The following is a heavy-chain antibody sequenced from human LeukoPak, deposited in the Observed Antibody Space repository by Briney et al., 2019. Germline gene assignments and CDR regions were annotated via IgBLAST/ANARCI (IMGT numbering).Heavy chain of an antibody. CDR3: ARVEVAVAGTVVY. CDR1: GYTFTGYY. Sequence: ASVKVSCKASGYTFTGYYMHWVRQAPGQGLEWMGWINPNSGGTNYAQKLQGRVTMTTDTSTSTAYMELRSLRSDDTAVYYCARVEVAVAGTVVYWGQGTLVTVSS. V-gene: IGHV1-2*02. J-gene: IGHJ4*02. CDR2: INPNSGGT. D-gene: IGHD6-19*01.